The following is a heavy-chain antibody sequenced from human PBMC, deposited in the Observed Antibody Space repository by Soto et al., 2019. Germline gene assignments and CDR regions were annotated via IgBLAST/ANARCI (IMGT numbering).Heavy chain of an antibody. D-gene: IGHD6-6*01. Sequence: GASVKVSCKVSGYTLTELSMHWVRQAPGKGLEWMGGFDPEDGETIYAQKFQGRVTMTEDTSTDTAYMELSSLRSEDTAVYYCATTSIAARSYYYYGMDVWGQGTTVTVSS. V-gene: IGHV1-24*01. CDR2: FDPEDGET. J-gene: IGHJ6*02. CDR1: GYTLTELS. CDR3: ATTSIAARSYYYYGMDV.